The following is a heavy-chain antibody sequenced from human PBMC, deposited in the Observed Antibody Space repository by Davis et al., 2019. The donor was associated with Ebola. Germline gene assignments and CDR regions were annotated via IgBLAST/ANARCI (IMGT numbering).Heavy chain of an antibody. V-gene: IGHV3-48*03. CDR1: GFTFSSYE. D-gene: IGHD4-17*01. CDR3: ARVDYGDYGLKFDY. CDR2: ISSSGSTI. J-gene: IGHJ4*02. Sequence: GESLKISCAASGFTFSSYEMNWVRQAPGKGLEWVSYISSSGSTIYYADSVKGRFTISRDNAKNSLYLQMNSLRAEDTAVYYCARVDYGDYGLKFDYWGQGTLVTVSS.